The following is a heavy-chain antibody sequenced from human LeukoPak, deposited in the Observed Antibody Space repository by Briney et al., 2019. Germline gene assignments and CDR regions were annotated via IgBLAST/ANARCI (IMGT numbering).Heavy chain of an antibody. D-gene: IGHD5-12*01. J-gene: IGHJ4*02. CDR1: GFTFSSYS. Sequence: PGGSLRLSCAASGFTFSSYSMNWVSQAPGKGLEWVSYISSSSSTIYYADSVKGRFTISRDNSKNTLYLQMNSLRAEDTAVYYCAKGGREVIVATEYFDYWGQGTLVTVSS. CDR3: AKGGREVIVATEYFDY. CDR2: ISSSSSTI. V-gene: IGHV3-48*01.